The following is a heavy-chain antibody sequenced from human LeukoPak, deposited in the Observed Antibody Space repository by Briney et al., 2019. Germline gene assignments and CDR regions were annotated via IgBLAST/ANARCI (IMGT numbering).Heavy chain of an antibody. D-gene: IGHD1-26*01. CDR1: GFIFSSYE. CDR2: ITSSGDTM. Sequence: GGSLRLSCAASGFIFSSYEINWVRQAPGKGLEWVSYITSSGDTMFYADSVKGRFTTSRDNAKKSLYLQMNSLRVEDTAVYYCERELSGVRSDACDVWGQGTMVTVYS. V-gene: IGHV3-48*03. CDR3: ERELSGVRSDACDV. J-gene: IGHJ3*01.